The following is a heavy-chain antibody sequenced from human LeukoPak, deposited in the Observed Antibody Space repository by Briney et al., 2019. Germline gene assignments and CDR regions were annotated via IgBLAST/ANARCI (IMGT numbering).Heavy chain of an antibody. J-gene: IGHJ4*02. CDR1: GFTFSSYS. Sequence: PGGSLRLSCAASGFTFSSYSMNWVRQAPGKGLEWVSSISSSSSYIYYADSVKGRFTISRDNAKNSLYLQMNSLRAEDTAVYYCARESGSGRSYYFDYWGQGTLVTVSS. CDR2: ISSSSSYI. D-gene: IGHD3-10*01. V-gene: IGHV3-21*01. CDR3: ARESGSGRSYYFDY.